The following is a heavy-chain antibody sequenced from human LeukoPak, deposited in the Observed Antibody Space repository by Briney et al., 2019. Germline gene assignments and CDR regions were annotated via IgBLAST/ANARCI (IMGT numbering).Heavy chain of an antibody. V-gene: IGHV1-69*13. D-gene: IGHD2-2*01. CDR2: IIPIFGTA. CDR1: GGTFSSYA. CDR3: ARFRWCTSCFAFDI. J-gene: IGHJ3*02. Sequence: SVKVSCKASGGTFSSYAISWVRQAPGQGLEWMGGIIPIFGTANYAQKFQGRVTITADESTSTAYMELSSLRSEETAVYYCARFRWCTSCFAFDIWGQGTMVTVSS.